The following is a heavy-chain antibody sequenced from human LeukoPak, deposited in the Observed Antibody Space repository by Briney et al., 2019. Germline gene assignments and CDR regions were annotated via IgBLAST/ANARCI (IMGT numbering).Heavy chain of an antibody. J-gene: IGHJ3*02. CDR1: GGSISSSSYY. Sequence: SETLSLTCTVSGGSISSSSYYWGWIRQPPGKGLEWIVSIYYSGSTYYNPSLKSRVTISVDTSKNQFSLKLSSVTAADTAVYYCARHGSGYDFWSGYFGDAFDIWGQGTMVTVSS. V-gene: IGHV4-39*01. CDR3: ARHGSGYDFWSGYFGDAFDI. CDR2: IYYSGST. D-gene: IGHD3-3*01.